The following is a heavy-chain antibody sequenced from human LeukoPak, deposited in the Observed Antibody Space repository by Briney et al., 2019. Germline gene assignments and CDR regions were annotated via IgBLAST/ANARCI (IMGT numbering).Heavy chain of an antibody. CDR2: ISGSGGST. CDR3: AKGTRDGYNSPYYYGMDV. D-gene: IGHD5-24*01. V-gene: IGHV3-23*01. CDR1: GFTFSSFA. J-gene: IGHJ6*02. Sequence: GGSLRLSCVASGFTFSSFAMSWVRQAPGKGLEWVSAISGSGGSTYYADSVKGRFTISRDNSKNTLYLQMNSLRAEDTAVYYCAKGTRDGYNSPYYYGMDVWGQGTTVTVSS.